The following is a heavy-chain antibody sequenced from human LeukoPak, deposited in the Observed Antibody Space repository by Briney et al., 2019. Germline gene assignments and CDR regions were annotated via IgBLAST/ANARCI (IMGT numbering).Heavy chain of an antibody. Sequence: ASVKVSCKASGYTFTSYGISWVRQAPGQGLEWMGWISAYNGNTNYAQRLQGRVTMTTDTSTSTAYMELRSLRSDDTAVYYCARTARFQGYYNSDYWGQGTLVTVSS. D-gene: IGHD1-26*01. CDR1: GYTFTSYG. CDR3: ARTARFQGYYNSDY. J-gene: IGHJ4*02. V-gene: IGHV1-18*01. CDR2: ISAYNGNT.